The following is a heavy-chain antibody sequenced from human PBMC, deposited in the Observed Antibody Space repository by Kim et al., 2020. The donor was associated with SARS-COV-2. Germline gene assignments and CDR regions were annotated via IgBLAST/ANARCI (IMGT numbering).Heavy chain of an antibody. CDR3: SRGSPVYYDILTGYYRDY. CDR1: GYTFTSYY. D-gene: IGHD3-9*01. CDR2: INPSGGST. J-gene: IGHJ4*02. V-gene: IGHV1-46*01. Sequence: ASVKVSCKASGYTFTSYYMHWVRQAPGQGLEWMGIINPSGGSTSYAQKFQGRVTMTRDTSTSTVYMELSSLRSEDTAVYYCSRGSPVYYDILTGYYRDYWRQGTLVTDAS.